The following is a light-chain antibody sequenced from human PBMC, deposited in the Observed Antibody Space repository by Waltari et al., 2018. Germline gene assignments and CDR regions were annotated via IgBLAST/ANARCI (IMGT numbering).Light chain of an antibody. Sequence: QSALPQPASVSGSPGQPITISCSVTSSDVGAYNYVCWYQQHPGQAPKLIIYDVSVRPSGVSNRFSGSKSGNTASLTISGLHTEDEADYYCGTSTTTRNYVFGTGTKVTVL. V-gene: IGLV2-14*03. CDR3: GTSTTTRNYV. CDR2: DVS. J-gene: IGLJ1*01. CDR1: SSDVGAYNY.